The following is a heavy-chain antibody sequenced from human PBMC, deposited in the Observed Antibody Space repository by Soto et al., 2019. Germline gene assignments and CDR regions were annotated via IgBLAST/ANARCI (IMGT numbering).Heavy chain of an antibody. V-gene: IGHV3-21*02. J-gene: IGHJ4*02. CDR1: GFTFNGDS. Sequence: EVPLVESGGGMVKPGESLRLSCAGSGFTFNGDSMNWVRQAPGKRLQWVSSISSPSKNMYYADSVKGRFTMSRDNATNSLYLQINSLTVDNTAVYYCARDLASATGTFDYWGQGTLVTVSS. CDR3: ARDLASATGTFDY. CDR2: ISSPSKNM. D-gene: IGHD1-1*01.